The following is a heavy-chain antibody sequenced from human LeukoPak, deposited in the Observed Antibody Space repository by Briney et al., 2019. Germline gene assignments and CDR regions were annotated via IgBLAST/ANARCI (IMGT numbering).Heavy chain of an antibody. D-gene: IGHD2-2*01. J-gene: IGHJ3*02. CDR3: ARSLGYCSSTSCSQDAFDI. Sequence: SGPTLVNPTQTLTLTCTFSGFSLSTSGMRVSWIRQPPGKALEWLARFDWDDDKFYSTSLKTRLTTSKDTSKNQVVLTMTNMDPVDTATYYCARSLGYCSSTSCSQDAFDIWGQGTMVTVSS. CDR2: FDWDDDK. V-gene: IGHV2-70*04. CDR1: GFSLSTSGMR.